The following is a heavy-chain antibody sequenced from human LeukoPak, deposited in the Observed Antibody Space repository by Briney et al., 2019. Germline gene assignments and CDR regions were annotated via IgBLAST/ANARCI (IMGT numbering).Heavy chain of an antibody. J-gene: IGHJ5*02. CDR3: ARLQDDFWSGYYTGSNWFDP. Sequence: SETLSPTCTVSGGSISSYYWSWIRQPPGKGLEWIGYIYTSGSTNYNPSLKSRVTISVDTSKNQFSLKLSSVTAADTAVYYCARLQDDFWSGYYTGSNWFDPWGQGTLVTVSS. CDR1: GGSISSYY. CDR2: IYTSGST. V-gene: IGHV4-4*09. D-gene: IGHD3-3*01.